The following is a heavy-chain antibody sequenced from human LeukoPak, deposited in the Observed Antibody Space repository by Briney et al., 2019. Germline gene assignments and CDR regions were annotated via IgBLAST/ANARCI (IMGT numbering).Heavy chain of an antibody. CDR2: IRSRANSYAT. CDR3: ARLDEVAKKFDY. Sequence: GGSLRLSCAASGFTFSGSAMHWVRQASGKGLEWVGRIRSRANSYATAYAASVRCRFTISRDDSKNTAYLEMNSLKTEDTAVYLCARLDEVAKKFDYWGQGALVTVSS. V-gene: IGHV3-73*01. J-gene: IGHJ4*02. D-gene: IGHD2-15*01. CDR1: GFTFSGSA.